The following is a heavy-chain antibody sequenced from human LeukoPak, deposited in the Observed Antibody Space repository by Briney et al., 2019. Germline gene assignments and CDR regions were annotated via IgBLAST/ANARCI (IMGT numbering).Heavy chain of an antibody. J-gene: IGHJ4*02. D-gene: IGHD3-22*01. V-gene: IGHV3-30*18. CDR3: AKSVGTYYYDSSGYYLDY. CDR1: GFNFDNYC. CDR2: ISYDGSNK. Sequence: PGGSLRLSCAASGFNFDNYCMNWVRQAPGKGLEWVAVISYDGSNKYYADSVKGRFTISRDNSKNTLYLQMNSLRAEDTAVYYCAKSVGTYYYDSSGYYLDYWGQGTLVTVSS.